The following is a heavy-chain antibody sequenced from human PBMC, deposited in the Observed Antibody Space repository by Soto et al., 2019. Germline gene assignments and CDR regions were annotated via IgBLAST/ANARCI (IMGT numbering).Heavy chain of an antibody. CDR2: IYYSGNT. Sequence: WTWIRRPPGKGLEWIGYIYYSGNTDYNPSLKRRVTISIDTSKNQFSLKLSSVTAADTAVYYCARGQQLYYYYNMDVWGQGTTVTVSS. D-gene: IGHD6-13*01. V-gene: IGHV4-59*01. J-gene: IGHJ6*03. CDR3: ARGQQLYYYYNMDV.